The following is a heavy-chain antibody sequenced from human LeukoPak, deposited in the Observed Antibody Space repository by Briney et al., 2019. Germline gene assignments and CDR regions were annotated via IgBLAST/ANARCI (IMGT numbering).Heavy chain of an antibody. J-gene: IGHJ5*02. D-gene: IGHD6-13*01. CDR3: ARARVPIAAAGTGWFDP. CDR1: GGSISSGGYS. Sequence: PSQTLSLTCAVSGGSISSGGYSWSWIRQPPGRGLEWIGYIYDSGSTYYNPSLKSRVTISVDRSKNQFSLKLSPVTAADTAVYYCARARVPIAAAGTGWFDPWGQGTLVTVSS. V-gene: IGHV4-30-2*01. CDR2: IYDSGST.